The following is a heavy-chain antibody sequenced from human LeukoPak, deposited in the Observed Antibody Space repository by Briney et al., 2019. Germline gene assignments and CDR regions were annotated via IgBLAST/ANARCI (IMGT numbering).Heavy chain of an antibody. CDR1: GGTFRSYA. D-gene: IGHD3-22*01. CDR2: IIPIYGKR. V-gene: IGHV1-69*05. Sequence: SVKVSCKASGGTFRSYAISWVRQAPGQGLEWMGRIIPIYGKRNYAQKFQGRVTIITDESTSTAYMELSSLRSDDTAVYYCARDTRRQSSSGYYLMDAFDIWGQGTMVTVSS. J-gene: IGHJ3*02. CDR3: ARDTRRQSSSGYYLMDAFDI.